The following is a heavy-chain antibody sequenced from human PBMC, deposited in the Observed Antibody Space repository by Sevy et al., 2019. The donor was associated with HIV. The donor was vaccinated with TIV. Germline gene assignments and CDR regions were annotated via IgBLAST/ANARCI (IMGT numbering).Heavy chain of an antibody. V-gene: IGHV3-30-3*01. CDR1: GFTFSSYV. Sequence: GGSLRLSCAASGFTFSSYVMHWVRQAPGKGLEWVAVISYDGSNKYYADSVKGRFTISRDNSKNTLYLQMNSLRAEDTAVYYCARGDVDTAMVTTRYYYGMDVWGQGTTVTVSS. D-gene: IGHD5-18*01. CDR3: ARGDVDTAMVTTRYYYGMDV. J-gene: IGHJ6*02. CDR2: ISYDGSNK.